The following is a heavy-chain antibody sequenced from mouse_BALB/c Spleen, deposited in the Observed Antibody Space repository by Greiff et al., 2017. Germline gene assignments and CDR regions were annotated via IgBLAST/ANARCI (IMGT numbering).Heavy chain of an antibody. D-gene: IGHD3-1*01. CDR1: GFTFSSFG. CDR3: ARGASLAY. CDR2: ISSGSSTI. Sequence: EVKLMESGGGLVQPGGSRKLSCAASGFTFSSFGMHWVRQAPEKGLEWVAYISSGSSTIYYADTVKGRFTISRDNPKNTLFLQMTSLRSEDTAMYYCARGASLAYWGQGTLVTVSA. V-gene: IGHV5-17*02. J-gene: IGHJ3*01.